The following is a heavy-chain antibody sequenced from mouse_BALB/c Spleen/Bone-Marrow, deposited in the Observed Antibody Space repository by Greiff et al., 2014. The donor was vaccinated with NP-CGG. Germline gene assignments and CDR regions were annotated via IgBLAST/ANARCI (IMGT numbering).Heavy chain of an antibody. V-gene: IGHV14-3*02. CDR3: AGASYYAMDY. CDR2: IDPANGNT. J-gene: IGHJ4*01. CDR1: GFNIKDTY. Sequence: VQLQQSGAELVKPGASVKLSCTASGFNIKDTYMHWVKQRPEQGLEWIGRIDPANGNTKYDPKFQGKATITADTSSNTAYLQLSRLTSEDTAVYYCAGASYYAMDYWGRGTSVTVSS.